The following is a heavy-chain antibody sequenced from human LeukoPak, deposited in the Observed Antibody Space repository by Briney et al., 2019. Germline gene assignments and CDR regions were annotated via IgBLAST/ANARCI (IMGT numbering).Heavy chain of an antibody. Sequence: GGSLRLSCAASGLTFSSYAMSWVRQAPGKGLEWVSAISGSGGSTYYADSVKGRFTISRDNSKNTLYLQMNSLRAEDTAVYYCAKVPYSGYEFDYWGQGTLVTVSS. CDR1: GLTFSSYA. J-gene: IGHJ4*02. CDR2: ISGSGGST. V-gene: IGHV3-23*01. CDR3: AKVPYSGYEFDY. D-gene: IGHD5-12*01.